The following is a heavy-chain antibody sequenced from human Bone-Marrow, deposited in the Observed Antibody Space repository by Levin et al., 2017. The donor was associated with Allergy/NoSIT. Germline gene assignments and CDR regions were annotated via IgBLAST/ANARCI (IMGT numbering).Heavy chain of an antibody. Sequence: GESLKISCAASGFTFSDHYIDWVRQAPGKGLEWVGRSRNKVNSFTTKYAASVSGRFTISRDESQNSLYLQMNSLKTEDTAVYFCTRGPGRAIESSGNTVYFYPMDVWGQGTTVTVSS. CDR1: GFTFSDHY. CDR3: TRGPGRAIESSGNTVYFYPMDV. D-gene: IGHD6-25*01. V-gene: IGHV3-72*01. CDR2: SRNKVNSFTT. J-gene: IGHJ6*02.